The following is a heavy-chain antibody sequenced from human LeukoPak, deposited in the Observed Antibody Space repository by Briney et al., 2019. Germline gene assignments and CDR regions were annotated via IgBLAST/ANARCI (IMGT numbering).Heavy chain of an antibody. CDR2: INSDGSSI. D-gene: IGHD5-24*01. Sequence: GGSLRLSCAASGFTFSSHWMHWVRQAPGKGLVWVSRINSDGSSISYADSVKGRFTISRDNAKNTLYLQVNSLRAEDTALYYCARARMATIDYWGQGTLVTVSS. CDR3: ARARMATIDY. J-gene: IGHJ4*02. V-gene: IGHV3-74*01. CDR1: GFTFSSHW.